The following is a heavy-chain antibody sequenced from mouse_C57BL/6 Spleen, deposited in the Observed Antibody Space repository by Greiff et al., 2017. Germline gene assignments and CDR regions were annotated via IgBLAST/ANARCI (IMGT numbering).Heavy chain of an antibody. CDR2: INPNNGGT. CDR1: GYTFTDYN. J-gene: IGHJ3*01. CDR3: ARELDGYYTFAY. Sequence: EVQLQQSGPELVKPGASVKMSCKASGYTFTDYNMHWVKQSHGKSLEWIGYINPNNGGTSYNQKFKGKATLTVNKSSSTAYMELRSLTSEDSAVYYCARELDGYYTFAYWGQGTLVTVSA. V-gene: IGHV1-22*01. D-gene: IGHD2-3*01.